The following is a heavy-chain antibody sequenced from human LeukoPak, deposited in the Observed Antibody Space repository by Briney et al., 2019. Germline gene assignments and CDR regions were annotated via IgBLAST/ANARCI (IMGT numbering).Heavy chain of an antibody. V-gene: IGHV3-30*02. CDR1: GFTFSNFG. Sequence: QAGGSLRLSCVASGFTFSNFGMHWVRQAPGKGLEWVAFIRDYGSSQYYADSVRGRFTISRDNSKNTVSLQMNSLTAADTAVYFCARRGDYWSGVYTTSLDSWGQGTLVIVSS. D-gene: IGHD3-3*01. J-gene: IGHJ4*02. CDR2: IRDYGSSQ. CDR3: ARRGDYWSGVYTTSLDS.